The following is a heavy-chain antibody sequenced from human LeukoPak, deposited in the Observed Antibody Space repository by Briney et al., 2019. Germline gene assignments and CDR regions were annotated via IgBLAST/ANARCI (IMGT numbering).Heavy chain of an antibody. J-gene: IGHJ4*02. CDR3: ARDRYFSY. CDR2: IKEDGSEK. CDR1: GFTFSRYW. D-gene: IGHD3-9*01. V-gene: IGHV3-7*01. Sequence: GGSLRLSCAASGFTFSRYWMSWVRQAPGKGPEWVANIKEDGSEKHYVDSVKGRFSISRDNAKNLVYLQMNSLRAEDTAVYYCARDRYFSYWGQGTLVTVSS.